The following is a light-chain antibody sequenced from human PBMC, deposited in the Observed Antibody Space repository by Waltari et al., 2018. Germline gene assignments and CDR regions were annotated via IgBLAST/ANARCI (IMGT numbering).Light chain of an antibody. CDR1: QSVSKNY. CDR2: TAS. Sequence: ENVLTQSPGTLSLSPGERATLSCRASQSVSKNYLAWYQQKPGQPPRLLIYTASGRATGIPDRFSGSGSGTDFTLTISGLEPEDFAVYYCQQYDNFLWTFGQGTKVEI. CDR3: QQYDNFLWT. V-gene: IGKV3-20*01. J-gene: IGKJ1*01.